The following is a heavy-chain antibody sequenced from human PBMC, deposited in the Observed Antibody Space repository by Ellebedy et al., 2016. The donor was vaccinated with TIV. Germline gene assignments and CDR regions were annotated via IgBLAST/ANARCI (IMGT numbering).Heavy chain of an antibody. V-gene: IGHV3-74*01. CDR2: VNKDGSGR. CDR3: VRDNDRWSFDY. CDR1: GFTFSNHY. D-gene: IGHD5-24*01. Sequence: PGGSLRLSCAASGFTFSNHYIHWVRQAPGKGLVWVSRVNKDGSGRTYADSVRGRFTISRDNAKNTLYLQMNSLGGEDTAVYYCVRDNDRWSFDYWGQGTLVTVSS. J-gene: IGHJ4*02.